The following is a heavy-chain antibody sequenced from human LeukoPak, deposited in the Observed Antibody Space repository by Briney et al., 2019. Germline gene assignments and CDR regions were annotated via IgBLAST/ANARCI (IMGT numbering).Heavy chain of an antibody. J-gene: IGHJ4*02. D-gene: IGHD1-1*01. CDR2: IYYSAST. Sequence: NPSETLSLTCTVSGGSISSYYWSWIRQPPGKGLEWIGCIYYSASTNYNPSLKSRVTISGDTSKNQFSLKLTSLTAADTAVYYCARGVPGYNSVSTPFDYWGQGTLFTVSP. V-gene: IGHV4-59*01. CDR1: GGSISSYY. CDR3: ARGVPGYNSVSTPFDY.